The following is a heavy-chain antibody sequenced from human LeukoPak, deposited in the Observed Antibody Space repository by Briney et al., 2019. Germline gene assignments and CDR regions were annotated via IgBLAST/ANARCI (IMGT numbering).Heavy chain of an antibody. V-gene: IGHV3-21*01. CDR3: VRGDKRDF. D-gene: IGHD5-24*01. Sequence: GGSLRLSCAASGFTFSIYSMDWVRQAPGKGLEWVSSISSSGSYLYYADSLKGRFTISRDNAESSVYLQVNSLRVEDTAVYYCVRGDKRDFWGQGTLVTVSS. CDR1: GFTFSIYS. J-gene: IGHJ4*02. CDR2: ISSSGSYL.